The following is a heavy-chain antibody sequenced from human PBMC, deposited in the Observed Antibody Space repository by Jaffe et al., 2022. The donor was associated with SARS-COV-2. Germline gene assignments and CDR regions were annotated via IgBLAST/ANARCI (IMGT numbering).Heavy chain of an antibody. CDR3: ARDFGYSYGLTGYYYYYGMDV. V-gene: IGHV4-34*01. CDR1: GGSFSGYY. CDR2: INHSGST. Sequence: QVQLQQWGAGLLKPSETLSLTCAVYGGSFSGYYWSWIRQPPGKGLEWIGEINHSGSTNYNPSLKSRVTISVDTSKNQFSLKLSSVTAADTAVYYCARDFGYSYGLTGYYYYYGMDVWGQGTTVTVSS. J-gene: IGHJ6*02. D-gene: IGHD5-18*01.